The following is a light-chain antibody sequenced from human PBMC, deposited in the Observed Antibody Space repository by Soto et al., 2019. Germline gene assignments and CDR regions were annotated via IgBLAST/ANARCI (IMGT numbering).Light chain of an antibody. CDR1: QNINNN. Sequence: EIVMTQSPATLSVSPGERVTLSCRASQNINNNLAWYQQKPGQGPRLLIYGASSRATGIPARFSGSGSGTGFTLTISSLQSEDFAIYYCQQYNNWPLTFGGGTKVEIK. V-gene: IGKV3-15*01. CDR2: GAS. J-gene: IGKJ4*01. CDR3: QQYNNWPLT.